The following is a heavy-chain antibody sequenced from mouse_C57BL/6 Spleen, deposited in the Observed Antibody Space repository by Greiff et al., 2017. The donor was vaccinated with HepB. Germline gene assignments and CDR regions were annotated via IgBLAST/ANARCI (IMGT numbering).Heavy chain of an antibody. CDR1: GYTFTNYW. CDR2: IYPGGGYT. Sequence: QVQLKESGAELVRPGTSVKMSCKASGYTFTNYWIGWAKQRPGHGLEWIGDIYPGGGYTKYNEKFEGKATLTADKSSSTAYMQFSSLTSEDSAIYYCAREGFAYWGQGTLVTVSA. J-gene: IGHJ3*01. V-gene: IGHV1-63*01. CDR3: AREGFAY.